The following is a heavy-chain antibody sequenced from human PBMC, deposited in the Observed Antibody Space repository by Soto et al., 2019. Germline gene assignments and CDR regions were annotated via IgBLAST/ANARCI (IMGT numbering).Heavy chain of an antibody. CDR1: GGTFSSYA. CDR2: IIPIFGTA. D-gene: IGHD4-17*01. CDR3: AREGSGTTVVTPPYYYGMDV. J-gene: IGHJ6*02. V-gene: IGHV1-69*13. Sequence: GASVKVSCKASGGTFSSYAISWVRQAPGRGLEWMGGIIPIFGTANYAQEFQGRVTITADESTSTAYMELSSLRSEDTAVYYCAREGSGTTVVTPPYYYGMDVWGQGTTVTVSS.